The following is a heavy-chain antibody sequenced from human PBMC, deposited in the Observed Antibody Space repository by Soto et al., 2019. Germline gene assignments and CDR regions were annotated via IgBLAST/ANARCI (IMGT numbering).Heavy chain of an antibody. J-gene: IGHJ6*03. CDR1: GYSFTSYW. CDR2: IYPDDSVT. Sequence: GESLKISCKGSGYSFTSYWIGWVRQIPGKGLERMGIIYPDDSVTRYSPSFQGQVTISADKSISTAYLQWSSLKASDTAMYYFARRVGYKPPVRYMGVWGKGTTVSVSS. V-gene: IGHV5-51*01. CDR3: ARRVGYKPPVRYMGV. D-gene: IGHD1-1*01.